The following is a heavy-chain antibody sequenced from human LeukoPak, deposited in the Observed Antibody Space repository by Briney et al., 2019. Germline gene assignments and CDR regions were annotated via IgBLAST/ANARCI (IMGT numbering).Heavy chain of an antibody. D-gene: IGHD3-10*01. V-gene: IGHV4-39*01. CDR3: AKYGSGAY. CDR2: VFYTGTT. Sequence: SETLSLPCTVSGGSISSSRYYWAWIRQPPGKGLEWIGSVFYTGTTDYNPSLNSRVTISIDTSKNQFSPNLGSVTAADSAFYYCAKYGSGAYWGQGTLVTVSS. J-gene: IGHJ4*02. CDR1: GGSISSSRYY.